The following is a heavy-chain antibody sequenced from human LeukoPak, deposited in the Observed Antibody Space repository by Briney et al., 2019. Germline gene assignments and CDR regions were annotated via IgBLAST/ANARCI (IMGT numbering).Heavy chain of an antibody. D-gene: IGHD6-13*01. J-gene: IGHJ4*02. CDR1: GFTFSSYG. Sequence: PGGSLRLSCAASGFTFSSYGMSWVRQAPGKGLEWVSAISGSGGSTYYADSVRGRFTISRDNSKNTLYLQMNSLRAEDTAVYYCAKITRIAAAGTPFDYWGQGTLVTVSS. CDR3: AKITRIAAAGTPFDY. V-gene: IGHV3-23*01. CDR2: ISGSGGST.